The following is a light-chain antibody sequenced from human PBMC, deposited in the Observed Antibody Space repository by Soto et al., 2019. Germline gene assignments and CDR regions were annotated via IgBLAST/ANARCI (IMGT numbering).Light chain of an antibody. Sequence: EIVLTQSPGTLSLSPGERATLSCRTSQSVNSNFLAWYQQKPGQAPRLLVYGSSTRAAGVPDRFSGSGSGTDFNLTISRLEPEDFAVYYCQQYGHSPLLYTFGQGTKLGVK. J-gene: IGKJ2*01. V-gene: IGKV3-20*01. CDR1: QSVNSNF. CDR3: QQYGHSPLLYT. CDR2: GSS.